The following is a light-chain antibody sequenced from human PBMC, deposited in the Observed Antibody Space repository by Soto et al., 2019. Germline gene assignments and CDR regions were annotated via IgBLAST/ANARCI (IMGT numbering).Light chain of an antibody. CDR3: QQYGSSGT. V-gene: IGKV3-20*01. Sequence: EIVLTQSPGTLSLSPGERATLSCRASQSVSNNYLAWYQQKPGQAPRLLIYGASNRATGIPDRFSGSGSGTEFTLTISRLEPEDFAVDYCQQYGSSGTFGQGTKVDNK. CDR1: QSVSNNY. CDR2: GAS. J-gene: IGKJ1*01.